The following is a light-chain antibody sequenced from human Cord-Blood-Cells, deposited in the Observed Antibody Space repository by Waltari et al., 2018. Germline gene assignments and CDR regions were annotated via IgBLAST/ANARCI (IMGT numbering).Light chain of an antibody. J-gene: IGKJ2*01. CDR2: DAS. Sequence: DIQMTQSPSSLSASVGDRVTITCQASQDIRNYLNWYQQKPGKAPKSLIYDASKLETGVQSRFRGSGSGTDFTFTISSLQPEDIATYYCQQYDNLPYTFGQGTKLEIK. V-gene: IGKV1-33*01. CDR1: QDIRNY. CDR3: QQYDNLPYT.